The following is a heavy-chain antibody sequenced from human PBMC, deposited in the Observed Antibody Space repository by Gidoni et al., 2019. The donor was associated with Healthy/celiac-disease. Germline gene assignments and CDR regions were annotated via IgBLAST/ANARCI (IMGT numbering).Heavy chain of an antibody. J-gene: IGHJ6*02. CDR1: GYTFTSYY. D-gene: IGHD6-19*01. CDR3: ARDPDPAYSSGWYGMDV. CDR2: INPSGGST. Sequence: QVQLVQSGAEVKKPGASVKVSCKSSGYTFTSYYMHWVRQAPGQGLEGMGIINPSGGSTSYAQKFQGRVTMTRDTSTSTVYMELSSLRSEDTAVYYCARDPDPAYSSGWYGMDVWGQGTTVTVSS. V-gene: IGHV1-46*01.